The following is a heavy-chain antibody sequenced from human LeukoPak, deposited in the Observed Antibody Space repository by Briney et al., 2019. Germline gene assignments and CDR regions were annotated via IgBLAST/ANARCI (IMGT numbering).Heavy chain of an antibody. Sequence: GRSLRLSCAASGFTFSSYGMHWVRQAPGKGLEWVAVMWYDGSNKYYADSVKGRFTISRDNSKNTLYLQMNSLRAEDTAVYYCARTNRIGSSCIDYWGQGTLVTVSS. CDR2: MWYDGSNK. J-gene: IGHJ4*02. V-gene: IGHV3-33*01. CDR3: ARTNRIGSSCIDY. D-gene: IGHD6-13*01. CDR1: GFTFSSYG.